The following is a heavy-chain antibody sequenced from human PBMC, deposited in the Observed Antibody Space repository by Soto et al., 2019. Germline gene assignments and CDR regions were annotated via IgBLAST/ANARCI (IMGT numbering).Heavy chain of an antibody. CDR3: ARNGGVAAWDDYGDYEGY. CDR2: MNPNSGNT. V-gene: IGHV1-8*01. CDR1: GYTFTSYD. Sequence: QVQLVQSGAEVKKPWASVTVSCKASGYTFTSYDINWVRQATGQGLEWMGWMNPNSGNTGYAQKFQGRVTMTRNTSISTAYMELSSLRSEDTAVYYCARNGGVAAWDDYGDYEGYWGQGTLVTVSS. J-gene: IGHJ4*02. D-gene: IGHD4-17*01.